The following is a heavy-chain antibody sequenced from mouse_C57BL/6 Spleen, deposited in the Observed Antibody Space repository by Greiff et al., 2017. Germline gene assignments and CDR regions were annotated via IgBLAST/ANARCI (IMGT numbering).Heavy chain of an antibody. V-gene: IGHV1-42*01. CDR3: ARDYGSSFDY. D-gene: IGHD1-1*01. CDR1: GYSFTGYY. Sequence: EVQLQQSGPELVKPGASVKISCKASGYSFTGYYMNWVKQSPEKSLEWIGEINPSTGGTTYNQKFKAKATLTVDKSSSTAYMQLKSLTSEDSAVYYCARDYGSSFDYWGQGPTLTVSS. J-gene: IGHJ2*01. CDR2: INPSTGGT.